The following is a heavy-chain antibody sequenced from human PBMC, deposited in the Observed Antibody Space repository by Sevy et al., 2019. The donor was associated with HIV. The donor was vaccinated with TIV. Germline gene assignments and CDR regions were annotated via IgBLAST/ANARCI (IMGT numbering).Heavy chain of an antibody. V-gene: IGHV1-2*02. D-gene: IGHD6-19*01. Sequence: ASVKVSCKASGYTFTGYYMHWVRQAPGQGLEWMGWINPNSGGTNYAQKFQGRVTMTRDTAIITAYMELSRLRSDDTAVYYWARVPQGGSSGWFVDYWGQGTLVTVSS. CDR1: GYTFTGYY. J-gene: IGHJ4*02. CDR3: ARVPQGGSSGWFVDY. CDR2: INPNSGGT.